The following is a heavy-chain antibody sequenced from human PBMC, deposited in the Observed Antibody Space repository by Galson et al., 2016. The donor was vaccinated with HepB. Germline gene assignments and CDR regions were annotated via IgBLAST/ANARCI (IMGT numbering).Heavy chain of an antibody. CDR3: AGGAGWKLLV. V-gene: IGHV3-7*01. CDR2: IKQEGGDK. Sequence: SLRLSCAASRFTFSSSWMSWVRQAPGKGLEWVANIKQEGGDKNYVDSVKGRLTISSDNAKDSVYLQMNRLTVDDTAVYYCAGGAGWKLLVWGRGTQVTVSS. J-gene: IGHJ1*01. CDR1: RFTFSSSW. D-gene: IGHD2-15*01.